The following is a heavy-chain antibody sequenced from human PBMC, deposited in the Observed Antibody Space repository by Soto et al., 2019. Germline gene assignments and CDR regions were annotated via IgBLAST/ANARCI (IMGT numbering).Heavy chain of an antibody. J-gene: IGHJ4*02. Sequence: GGSLRLSCAASGFTFSSHWMSWVRQAPGKGLEWVANIKQDGSEKYYVDSVKGRFTISRDNAKNSLYLQMNSLRAEDTAVYYCARVLRGYFDYWGQGTLVTVSS. CDR2: IKQDGSEK. CDR3: ARVLRGYFDY. CDR1: GFTFSSHW. D-gene: IGHD3-10*01. V-gene: IGHV3-7*01.